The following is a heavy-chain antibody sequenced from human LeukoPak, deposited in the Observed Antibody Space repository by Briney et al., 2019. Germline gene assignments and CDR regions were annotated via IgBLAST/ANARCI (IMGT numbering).Heavy chain of an antibody. CDR3: AKVDEGRYFDWLSGLGYYDSSGWYYFDY. J-gene: IGHJ4*02. CDR2: IKSKTDGGTT. V-gene: IGHV3-15*07. Sequence: GGPLRLSCAASGFTFSSYSMNWVRQAPGKGLEWVGRIKSKTDGGTTDYAAPVKGRFTISRDDSKNTLYLQMNSLKTEDTAVYYCAKVDEGRYFDWLSGLGYYDSSGWYYFDYWGQGTLVTVSS. D-gene: IGHD3-9*01. CDR1: GFTFSSYS.